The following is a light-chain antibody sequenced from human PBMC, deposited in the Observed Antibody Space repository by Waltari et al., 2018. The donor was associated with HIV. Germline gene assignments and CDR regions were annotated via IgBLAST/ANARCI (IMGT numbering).Light chain of an antibody. Sequence: QSVLTQPPSASGTPGQRVTISFSGSRSNIGGNTVNWYQHLPGTAPKLLIYSNHQRPSGVPDRFSGSKSGTSASLAISGLQSEDEADYYCASRDDSLNGPVFGRGTKLTVL. CDR1: RSNIGGNT. CDR2: SNH. V-gene: IGLV1-44*01. CDR3: ASRDDSLNGPV. J-gene: IGLJ2*01.